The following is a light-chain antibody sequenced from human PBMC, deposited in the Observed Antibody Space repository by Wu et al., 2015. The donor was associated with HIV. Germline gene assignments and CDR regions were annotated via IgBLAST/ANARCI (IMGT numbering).Light chain of an antibody. Sequence: ERAPSPAGPVRLLYTYLAXYQHQPGQAPRLLIYDASKRATGIPARFSGSGSGTDFTLTISSLEPEDFAVYYXQQRLSWPPVTFGQGTRLEIK. CDR2: DAS. V-gene: IGKV3-11*01. J-gene: IGKJ5*01. CDR3: QQRLSWPPVT. CDR1: RLLYTY.